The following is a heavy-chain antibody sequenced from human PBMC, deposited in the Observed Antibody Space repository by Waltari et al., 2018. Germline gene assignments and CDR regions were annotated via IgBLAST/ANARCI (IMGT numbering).Heavy chain of an antibody. V-gene: IGHV2-5*02. D-gene: IGHD3-10*01. CDR1: GFSLSTSGVG. J-gene: IGHJ4*02. CDR3: VSGSGRTFDY. Sequence: QITLKESGPTLVKPTQTLTLTCTFSGFSLSTSGVGVGWVRQPPGKALEWLALISWDDVRRYSPSPKSGLTITKDTSKNQVVLTMTNMDPVDTATYYCVSGSGRTFDYWGQGTLVTVSS. CDR2: ISWDDVR.